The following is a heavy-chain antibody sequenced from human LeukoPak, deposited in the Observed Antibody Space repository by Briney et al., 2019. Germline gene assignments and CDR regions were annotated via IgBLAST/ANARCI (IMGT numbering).Heavy chain of an antibody. J-gene: IGHJ6*02. CDR2: ISGSGGST. Sequence: PGGSLRLSCAASGFTFSSYAMSWVRQAPGKGLVWVSAISGSGGSTYYADSVKGRFTISRDNSKNTLYLQMNSLRAEDTAVYYCTTDVTYYYYYGMDVWGQGTTVTVSS. D-gene: IGHD5-18*01. CDR1: GFTFSSYA. CDR3: TTDVTYYYYYGMDV. V-gene: IGHV3-23*01.